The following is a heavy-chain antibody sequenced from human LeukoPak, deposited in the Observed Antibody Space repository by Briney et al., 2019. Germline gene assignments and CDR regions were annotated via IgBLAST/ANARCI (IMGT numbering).Heavy chain of an antibody. Sequence: SETLSLTCAVYGGSFSGYYWSWIRQPPGRGLEWIGEINHSGTTNYNPSLKTRVPISVDTTKNQFSLTLSSVTAARTAVYYCARGRQWLVYWGQGTLVTVSS. CDR2: INHSGTT. D-gene: IGHD6-19*01. V-gene: IGHV4-34*01. CDR1: GGSFSGYY. J-gene: IGHJ4*02. CDR3: ARGRQWLVY.